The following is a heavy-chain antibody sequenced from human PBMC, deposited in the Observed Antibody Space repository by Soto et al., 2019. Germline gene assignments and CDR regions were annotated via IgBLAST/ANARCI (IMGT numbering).Heavy chain of an antibody. CDR2: ISAYNGNT. V-gene: IGHV1-18*04. CDR3: ARVSFWSYDSLTGYQRTYYYYGMDV. D-gene: IGHD3-9*01. CDR1: GYTFTSYG. Sequence: ASVKVSCKASGYTFTSYGISWVRQATGQGLEWMGWISAYNGNTNYAQKLQARVTMTTDTSTRTAYMARRSMRTDDTAVYYCARVSFWSYDSLTGYQRTYYYYGMDVWGQGTTVTVSS. J-gene: IGHJ6*02.